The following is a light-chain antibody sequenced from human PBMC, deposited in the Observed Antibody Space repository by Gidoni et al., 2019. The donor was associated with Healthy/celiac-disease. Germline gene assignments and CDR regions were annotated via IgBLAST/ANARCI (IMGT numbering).Light chain of an antibody. CDR3: QQSYSTPLT. CDR2: AAS. Sequence: DIQMTQSPSSLSASVGDRVTITCRASQSISSYLNWYQQKLGKAPKLLIYAASSLQSGVPSRFSGSGSGTDFTLTISSLQPEDFATYYYQQSYSTPLTFGQRTKVEIK. J-gene: IGKJ1*01. V-gene: IGKV1-39*01. CDR1: QSISSY.